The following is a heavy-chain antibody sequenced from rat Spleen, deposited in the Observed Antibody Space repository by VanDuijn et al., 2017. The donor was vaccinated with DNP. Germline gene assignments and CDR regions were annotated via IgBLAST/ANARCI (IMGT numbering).Heavy chain of an antibody. CDR3: ASRAPGDYFYGGYFDY. Sequence: EVQLQESGPGLVKPSQSLSLTCSVTGYSITSGYRWSWIRKFPGNRLEWMGFIDSAGITNYNPSLKSRISITRDTSKNQFFLQVNSVISEDTATYYCASRAPGDYFYGGYFDYWGQGVMVTVSS. J-gene: IGHJ2*01. CDR1: GYSITSGYR. CDR2: IDSAGIT. D-gene: IGHD1-6*01. V-gene: IGHV3-3*01.